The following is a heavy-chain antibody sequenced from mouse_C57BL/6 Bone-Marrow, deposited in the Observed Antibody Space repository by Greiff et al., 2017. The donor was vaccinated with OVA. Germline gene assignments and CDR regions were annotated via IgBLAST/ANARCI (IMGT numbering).Heavy chain of an antibody. J-gene: IGHJ2*01. CDR2: IDPENGDT. Sequence: EVQLQQSGAELVRPGASVKLSCTASGFNIKDDYMHWVKQRPEQGLEWIGWIDPENGDTEYASKFQGTATITADTSSNTAYLQLSSLTSEDTAVYYCTSIYSHYFDYWGQGTTLTVSS. CDR1: GFNIKDDY. CDR3: TSIYSHYFDY. D-gene: IGHD1-1*01. V-gene: IGHV14-4*01.